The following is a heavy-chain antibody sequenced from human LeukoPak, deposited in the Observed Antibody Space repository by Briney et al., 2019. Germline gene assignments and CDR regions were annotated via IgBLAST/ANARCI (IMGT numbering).Heavy chain of an antibody. CDR2: INHSGSN. CDR1: GGSFSGFY. V-gene: IGHV4-34*01. J-gene: IGHJ4*02. CDR3: ARAWSYGSGSYLDY. D-gene: IGHD3-10*01. Sequence: SETLSLTCVVYGGSFSGFYWSWIRQPPGKGVEWIAEINHSGSNNYSPSLKSPITISADTSKNHFSMKLRSVTAADTAVYYCARAWSYGSGSYLDYWGQGTLVTVSS.